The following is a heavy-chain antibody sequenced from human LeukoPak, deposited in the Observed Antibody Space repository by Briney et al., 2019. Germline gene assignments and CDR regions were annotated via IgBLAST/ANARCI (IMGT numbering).Heavy chain of an antibody. V-gene: IGHV3-23*01. CDR3: AKWPGISPIVVVPAASFDY. CDR2: ISGSGGST. D-gene: IGHD2-2*01. CDR1: GFTFSSYA. Sequence: PGGSLRLSCAASGFTFSSYAMSWVRQAPGKGLEWVSAISGSGGSTYYADSVKGRFTISRDNSKNTLYLQMNSLRAEDTAVYYCAKWPGISPIVVVPAASFDYWGQGTLVTVSS. J-gene: IGHJ4*02.